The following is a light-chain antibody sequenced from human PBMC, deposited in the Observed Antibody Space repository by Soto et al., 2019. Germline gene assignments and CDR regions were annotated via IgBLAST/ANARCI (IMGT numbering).Light chain of an antibody. CDR1: MRDVGAYNY. J-gene: IGLJ2*01. CDR2: DVS. Sequence: QSALTQPASVSGSAGQSITISCSGTMRDVGAYNYVSWYQQHPGKAPKLMIYDVSNRPSGVSNRFSGSKSGNTASLTISGLQAEDEADYYCSSYTSSSTIIFGGGTKLTVL. CDR3: SSYTSSSTII. V-gene: IGLV2-14*03.